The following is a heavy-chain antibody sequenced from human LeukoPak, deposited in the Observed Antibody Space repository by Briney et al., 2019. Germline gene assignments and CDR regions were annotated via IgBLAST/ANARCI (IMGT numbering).Heavy chain of an antibody. V-gene: IGHV4-59*01. CDR2: ISYSGST. CDR3: AREGMGDGYNFLVDL. D-gene: IGHD5-24*01. J-gene: IGHJ4*02. Sequence: SETLSLTCIVSGGSISSYYWSWIRQPPGKGLEWIGYISYSGSTNYNPSLKTRVTMSVDTSKNQFSLKLSSVTAADTAVYYCAREGMGDGYNFLVDLWGQGTLVTVSS. CDR1: GGSISSYY.